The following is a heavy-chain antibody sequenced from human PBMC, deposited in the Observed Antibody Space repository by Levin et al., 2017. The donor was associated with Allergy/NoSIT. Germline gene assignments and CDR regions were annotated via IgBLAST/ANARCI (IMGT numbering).Heavy chain of an antibody. CDR2: FDPEDGET. Sequence: GESLKISCKVSGYTLTELSMHWVRQAPGKGLEWMGGFDPEDGETIYAQKFQGRVTMTEDTSTDTAYMELSSLRSEDTAVYYCATAGTDNDWNYFSYWGQGTLVTVSS. CDR3: ATAGTDNDWNYFSY. CDR1: GYTLTELS. V-gene: IGHV1-24*01. D-gene: IGHD1-1*01. J-gene: IGHJ4*02.